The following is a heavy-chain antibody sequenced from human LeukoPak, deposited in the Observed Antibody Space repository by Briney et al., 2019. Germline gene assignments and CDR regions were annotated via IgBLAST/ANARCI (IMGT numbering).Heavy chain of an antibody. D-gene: IGHD3-22*01. CDR1: GFTFDDYG. V-gene: IGHV3-74*03. Sequence: GGSLRLSCAASGFTFDDYGMSWVRQAPGKGLVWVSRIKSDGTTATYADSVTGRFTISRDNAKNTLYLQMNSLRVEDTAVYYCARTVYYDTDDAYYRNFDSWGQGTLVTVSS. CDR2: IKSDGTTA. CDR3: ARTVYYDTDDAYYRNFDS. J-gene: IGHJ4*02.